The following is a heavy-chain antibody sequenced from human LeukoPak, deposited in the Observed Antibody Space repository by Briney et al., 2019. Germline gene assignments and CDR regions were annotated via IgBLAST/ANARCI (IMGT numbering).Heavy chain of an antibody. CDR2: IYYTGSI. J-gene: IGHJ3*02. V-gene: IGHV4-59*08. CDR1: GVFIGSYY. D-gene: IGHD3-10*01. CDR3: ARPRTEFGNDAFDI. Sequence: SETLSLTCSVSGVFIGSYYWSWLRQPPGKRLEWVLHIYYTGSITYNPSLKKRVTMSVDRSKKQLVLNFTSVTAGDTALYCCARPRTEFGNDAFDIWGQGTKVIVSS.